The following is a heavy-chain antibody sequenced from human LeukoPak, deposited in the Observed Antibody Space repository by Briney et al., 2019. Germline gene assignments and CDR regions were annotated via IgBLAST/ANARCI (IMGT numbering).Heavy chain of an antibody. CDR2: IKQDGSEK. Sequence: PGGSLRLSCAASGFTFSSYSMNWVRQAPGKGLEWVANIKQDGSEKYYVDSVKGRFTISRDNAKNSLYLQMNSLRAEDTAVYYCARDRGAPKNYYYYYYMDVWGKGTTVTVSS. CDR1: GFTFSSYS. CDR3: ARDRGAPKNYYYYYYMDV. D-gene: IGHD3-10*01. J-gene: IGHJ6*03. V-gene: IGHV3-7*01.